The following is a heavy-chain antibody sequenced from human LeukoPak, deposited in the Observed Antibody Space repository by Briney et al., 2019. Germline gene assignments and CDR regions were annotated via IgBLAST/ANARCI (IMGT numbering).Heavy chain of an antibody. D-gene: IGHD3-16*02. CDR1: GGSIISGDYS. J-gene: IGHJ4*02. Sequence: SQTLSLTCAVSGGSIISGDYSWSWIRQPPGKGLEWIGYIYHGGSTYYNASLKSRVTISVDRSKNQFSLKLSSVTAADTAVYYCALLRLGELSGVDYWGQGILVTVSS. CDR2: IYHGGST. V-gene: IGHV4-30-2*01. CDR3: ALLRLGELSGVDY.